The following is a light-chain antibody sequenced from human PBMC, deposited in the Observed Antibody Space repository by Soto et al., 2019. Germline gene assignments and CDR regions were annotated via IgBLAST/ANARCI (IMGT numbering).Light chain of an antibody. CDR2: GVS. CDR3: ISYTGSSNV. CDR1: RSDIGSYNY. J-gene: IGLJ1*01. V-gene: IGLV2-14*01. Sequence: QSVLTQPASVSGSPGQSITISCSGTRSDIGSYNYVAWYQQFPGKTPKILIYGVSNRPSGVSSRFSGSKSGNTASLTISGLQAEDEADYYCISYTGSSNVFGTGTKVTVL.